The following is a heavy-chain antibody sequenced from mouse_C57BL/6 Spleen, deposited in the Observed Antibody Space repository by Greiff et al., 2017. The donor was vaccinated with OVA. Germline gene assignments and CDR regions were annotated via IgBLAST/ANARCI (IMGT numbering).Heavy chain of an antibody. D-gene: IGHD1-1*01. CDR3: AKTGVYYGSSYEGYFDV. Sequence: VMLVESGPGLVQPSQSLSITCTVSGFSLTSYGVHWVRQSPGKGLEWLGVIWRGGSTDYNAAFMSRLSITKDNSKSQVFFKMNSLQADDTAIYYCAKTGVYYGSSYEGYFDVWGTGTTVTVSS. CDR2: IWRGGST. V-gene: IGHV2-5*01. J-gene: IGHJ1*03. CDR1: GFSLTSYG.